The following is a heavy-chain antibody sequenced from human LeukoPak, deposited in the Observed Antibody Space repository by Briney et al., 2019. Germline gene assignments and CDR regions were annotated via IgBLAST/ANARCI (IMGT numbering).Heavy chain of an antibody. CDR1: GGSISSITYY. D-gene: IGHD3-22*01. V-gene: IGHV4-39*07. CDR2: IYHSGST. Sequence: PSETLSLTCTVSGGSISSITYYWGWIRQPPGKGLEWIGSIYHSGSTYYNPSLKSRVTISVDTSKNQFSLKLTSVTAADTAVYYCARSSGYMSYWGQGTLVTVSS. J-gene: IGHJ4*02. CDR3: ARSSGYMSY.